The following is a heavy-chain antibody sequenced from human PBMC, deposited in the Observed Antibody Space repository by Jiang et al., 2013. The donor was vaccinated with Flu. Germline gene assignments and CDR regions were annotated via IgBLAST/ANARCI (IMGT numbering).Heavy chain of an antibody. J-gene: IGHJ4*02. CDR3: AKDSFGY. Sequence: MHWVRPGVQARGVEWVAVISYDGSNKYYADSVKGRFTISRDNSKNTLYLQMNSLRAEDTAVYYCAKDSFGYWGQGTLVTVSS. CDR2: ISYDGSNK. V-gene: IGHV3-30*18.